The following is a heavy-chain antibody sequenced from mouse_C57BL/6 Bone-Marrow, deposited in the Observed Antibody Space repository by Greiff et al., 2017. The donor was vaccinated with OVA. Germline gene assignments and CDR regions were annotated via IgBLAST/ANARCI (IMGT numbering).Heavy chain of an antibody. CDR2: INPNNGGT. V-gene: IGHV1-26*01. CDR1: GYTFTDYY. CDR3: ARWGLN. Sequence: VQLQQSGPELVKPGASVKISCKASGYTFTDYYMNWVKQSHGKSLEWIGDINPNNGGTSYIQKFKGKATLTVDKSSSTAYMELRSLTSEDSAVYYCARWGLNWGQGTTLTVSS. J-gene: IGHJ2*01. D-gene: IGHD2-13*01.